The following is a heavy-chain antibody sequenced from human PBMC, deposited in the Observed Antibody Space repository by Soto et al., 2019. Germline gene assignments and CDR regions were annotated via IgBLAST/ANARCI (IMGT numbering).Heavy chain of an antibody. Sequence: PGGSLRLSCAASGFTFSSYGMHWVRQAPGKGLEWVAVISYDGSNKYYADSVKGRFTISRDNSKNTLYLQMNSLRAEDTAVYYCAKDRGVTIFGVVLYYYGMDVWGQGTTVTVSS. D-gene: IGHD3-3*01. CDR1: GFTFSSYG. CDR3: AKDRGVTIFGVVLYYYGMDV. CDR2: ISYDGSNK. V-gene: IGHV3-30*18. J-gene: IGHJ6*02.